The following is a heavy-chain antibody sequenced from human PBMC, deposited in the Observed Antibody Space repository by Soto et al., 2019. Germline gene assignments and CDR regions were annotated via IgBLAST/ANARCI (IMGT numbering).Heavy chain of an antibody. Sequence: GGSLRLSCAAFGFTLISYWMSWVRQSPGKGLEWVANIKQDGSEKYYVDSVKGRFTISRDNAKNSLYLQMNSLRAEDTAVYYCARDAYPRFDPWGQGTLVTVSS. J-gene: IGHJ5*02. V-gene: IGHV3-7*01. D-gene: IGHD3-16*01. CDR3: ARDAYPRFDP. CDR1: GFTLISYW. CDR2: IKQDGSEK.